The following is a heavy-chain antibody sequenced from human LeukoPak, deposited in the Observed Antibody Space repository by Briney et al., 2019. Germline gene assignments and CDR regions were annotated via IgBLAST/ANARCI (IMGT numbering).Heavy chain of an antibody. V-gene: IGHV3-23*01. D-gene: IGHD3-3*01. CDR3: AKDRSSWYYPFDS. Sequence: GGSLRLSCAASGVTFSDVWMSWVRQAPGKGLEWVSVVSGGGHNTYYADSVKGRFTMSRDNSKRTVYLQMNSLRAEDTAVYYCAKDRSSWYYPFDSWGQGTLVTVSS. J-gene: IGHJ4*02. CDR1: GVTFSDVW. CDR2: VSGGGHNT.